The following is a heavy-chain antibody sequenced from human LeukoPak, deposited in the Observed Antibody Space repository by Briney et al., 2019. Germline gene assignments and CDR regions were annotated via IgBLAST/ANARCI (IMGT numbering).Heavy chain of an antibody. CDR2: ISHDGTEK. CDR3: ATYRHLPY. V-gene: IGHV3-30-3*01. D-gene: IGHD2-2*02. Sequence: GGSLRLSCAASGLSFSSYAMHWVRQAPGKGLEWVAVISHDGTEKYYGDSVKGRFTISRDNAKNSLYLQMTSLRAEDTALYYCATYRHLPYWGQGTLVTVPS. CDR1: GLSFSSYA. J-gene: IGHJ4*02.